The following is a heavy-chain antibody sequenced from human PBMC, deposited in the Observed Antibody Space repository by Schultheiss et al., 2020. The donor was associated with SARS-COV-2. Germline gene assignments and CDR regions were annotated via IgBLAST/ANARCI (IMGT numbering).Heavy chain of an antibody. CDR1: GFTFSSYG. J-gene: IGHJ5*02. Sequence: GGSLRLSCAASGFTFSSYGMHWVRQAPGKGLEWVAFIRYDGSNKYYADSVKGRFTISRDNSKNTLYLQMNSLRVEDTAVYYCAREGYCSSTSCYNWFDPWGQGTLVTVSS. D-gene: IGHD2-2*01. CDR2: IRYDGSNK. CDR3: AREGYCSSTSCYNWFDP. V-gene: IGHV3-30*02.